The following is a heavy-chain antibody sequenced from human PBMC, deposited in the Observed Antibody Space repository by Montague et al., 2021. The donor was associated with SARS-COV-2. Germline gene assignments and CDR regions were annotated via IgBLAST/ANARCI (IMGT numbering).Heavy chain of an antibody. CDR3: AHRPLLALKGQFDY. D-gene: IGHD3-3*02. CDR2: IYWXXXK. CDR1: GFSLSTSGVG. Sequence: PALVNPTQTLTLTCTFSGFSLSTSGVGVGWIRQPPGKALEWLALIYWXXXKRYSPSLKSRLTITKDTSKNQVVLTMTNMDPVDTATYYCAHRPLLALKGQFDYWGQGTLVTVSS. J-gene: IGHJ4*02. V-gene: IGHV2-5*02.